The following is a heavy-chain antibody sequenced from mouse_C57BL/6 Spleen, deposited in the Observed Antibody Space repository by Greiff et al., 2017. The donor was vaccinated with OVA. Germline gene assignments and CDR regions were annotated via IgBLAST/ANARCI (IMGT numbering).Heavy chain of an antibody. CDR3: ARRDYDYSFDY. CDR2: IHPNSGST. J-gene: IGHJ2*01. CDR1: GYTFTSYW. V-gene: IGHV1-64*01. D-gene: IGHD2-4*01. Sequence: QVQLKQPGAELVKPGASVKLSCKASGYTFTSYWMHWVKQRPGQGLEWIGMIHPNSGSTNYNEKFKSKATLTVDKSSSTAYMQLSSLTSEDSAVYYCARRDYDYSFDYWGQGTTLTVSS.